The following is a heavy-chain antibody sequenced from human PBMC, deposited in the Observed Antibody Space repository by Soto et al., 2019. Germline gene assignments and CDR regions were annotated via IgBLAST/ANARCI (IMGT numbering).Heavy chain of an antibody. D-gene: IGHD5-18*01. CDR1: GFTVSSNY. J-gene: IGHJ4*02. V-gene: IGHV3-53*02. CDR2: IYSGGST. Sequence: VQLVETGGGLIQPGGSLRLSCAASGFTVSSNYMSWVRQAPGKGLEWVSVIYSGGSTYYADSEKGRFTISRDNSKNTLYLQMNSLRAEDTAVYYCASYSYGLYYFDYWGQGTLVTVSS. CDR3: ASYSYGLYYFDY.